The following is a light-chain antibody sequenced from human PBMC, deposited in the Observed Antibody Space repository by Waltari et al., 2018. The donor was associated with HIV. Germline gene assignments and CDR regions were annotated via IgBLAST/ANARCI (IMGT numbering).Light chain of an antibody. J-gene: IGLJ3*02. CDR2: DDD. CDR3: QVWDTISGHWV. CDR1: NIGSNS. Sequence: SYVLTQPPSVSVAPGATATVTCGGSNIGSNSVHWFQQKPGQAPVLVIYDDDDRPSGIPKRFSGSNSGDTATLTISRVEAGDEADYYCQVWDTISGHWVFGGGTKLTVL. V-gene: IGLV3-21*04.